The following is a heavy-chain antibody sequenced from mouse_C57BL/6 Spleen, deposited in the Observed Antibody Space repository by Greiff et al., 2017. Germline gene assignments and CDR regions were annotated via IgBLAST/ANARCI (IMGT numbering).Heavy chain of an antibody. J-gene: IGHJ2*01. D-gene: IGHD1-1*01. CDR3: TRNYGSSNYFDY. Sequence: QVQLQQSGAELVRPGASVTLSCKASGYTFTDYEMHWVKQTPVHGLEWIGAIDPETGGTAYNQKFKGKAILTADKSSSTAYMELRSLTSEDSAVYYCTRNYGSSNYFDYWGQGTTLTVSS. CDR1: GYTFTDYE. CDR2: IDPETGGT. V-gene: IGHV1-15*01.